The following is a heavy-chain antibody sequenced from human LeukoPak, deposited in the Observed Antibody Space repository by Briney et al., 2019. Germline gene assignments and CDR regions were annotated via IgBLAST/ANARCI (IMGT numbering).Heavy chain of an antibody. V-gene: IGHV3-11*01. Sequence: LSLTCTVSGGSISSYYWSWIRQPPGKGLEWVSYISSSGSTIYYADSVKGRFTISRDNAKNSLYLQMNSLRAEDTAVYYCARASYSSSWYVDGMDVWGQGTTVTVSS. CDR1: GGSISSYY. J-gene: IGHJ6*02. CDR2: ISSSGSTI. D-gene: IGHD6-13*01. CDR3: ARASYSSSWYVDGMDV.